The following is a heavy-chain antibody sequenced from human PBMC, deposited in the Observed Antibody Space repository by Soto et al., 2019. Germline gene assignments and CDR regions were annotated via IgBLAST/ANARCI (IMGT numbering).Heavy chain of an antibody. J-gene: IGHJ4*02. CDR2: IHPSGGGT. CDR3: ARRGHIAVVTASFDY. CDR1: GYTFNTYY. V-gene: IGHV1-46*02. Sequence: ASVKVSCKPSGYTFNTYYLHWLRQAPGQALEWMGVIHPSGGGTTYAQKFLGRVTVTRNTSTTTVFMGLSSLRSDDTAVYYCARRGHIAVVTASFDYWGQGTLVTVSS. D-gene: IGHD2-21*02.